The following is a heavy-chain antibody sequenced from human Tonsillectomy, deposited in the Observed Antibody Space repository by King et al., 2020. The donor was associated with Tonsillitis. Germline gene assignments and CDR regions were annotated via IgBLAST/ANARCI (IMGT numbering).Heavy chain of an antibody. CDR3: ARDGRLLFY. CDR1: GFTFSSFW. Sequence: VQLVESGGGLVQPGGSLRLSCTASGFTFSSFWMSWVRQAPGKGLEYVANINPDGSEENYVDSVKGRFTISRDNAKNSLHLQMHSLRAEDTAVYYCARDGRLLFYWGQGTLVTVSS. CDR2: INPDGSEE. D-gene: IGHD1-26*01. J-gene: IGHJ4*02. V-gene: IGHV3-7*01.